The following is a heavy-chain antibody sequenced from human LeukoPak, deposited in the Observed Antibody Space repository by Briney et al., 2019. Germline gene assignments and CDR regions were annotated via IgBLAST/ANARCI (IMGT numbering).Heavy chain of an antibody. V-gene: IGHV3-11*01. D-gene: IGHD3-22*01. CDR2: IDGSSRYL. Sequence: GGSLRLSCAASGFTFSDYYMSWMRQAPGKGLEWVSYIDGSSRYLYYADSVKGRFTISRDNAGNSLFLQMNSLRGEDTAVYYCVRAYSRGYSDDFDYWGQGTLVTVSS. CDR3: VRAYSRGYSDDFDY. J-gene: IGHJ4*02. CDR1: GFTFSDYY.